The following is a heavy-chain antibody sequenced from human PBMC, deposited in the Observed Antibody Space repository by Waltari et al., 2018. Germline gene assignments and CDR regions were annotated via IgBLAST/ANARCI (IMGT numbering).Heavy chain of an antibody. CDR3: AKDQNSYFDY. D-gene: IGHD1-7*01. CDR2: ISSSSSYI. CDR1: GFTFSSYS. J-gene: IGHJ4*02. V-gene: IGHV3-21*01. Sequence: EVQLVESGGCLVKPGGSLRLSCAASGFTFSSYSMNWVRQAPGKGLEWVSSISSSSSYIYYADSVKGRFTISRDNAKNSLYLQMNSLRAEDTAVYYCAKDQNSYFDYWGQGTLVTVSS.